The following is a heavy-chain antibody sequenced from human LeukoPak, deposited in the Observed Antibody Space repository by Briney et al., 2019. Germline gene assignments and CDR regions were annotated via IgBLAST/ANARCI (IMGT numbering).Heavy chain of an antibody. D-gene: IGHD3-22*01. V-gene: IGHV4-4*07. CDR2: IYTSGST. Sequence: SETLSLTYTVSGGSISSYYWSWIRQPAGKGLEWIGRIYTSGSTNYNPSLKSRVTMSVDTSKNQFSLKLSSVTAADTAVYYCARDSQYYDSSGLRMVDYFDYWGQGTLVTVSS. CDR1: GGSISSYY. CDR3: ARDSQYYDSSGLRMVDYFDY. J-gene: IGHJ4*02.